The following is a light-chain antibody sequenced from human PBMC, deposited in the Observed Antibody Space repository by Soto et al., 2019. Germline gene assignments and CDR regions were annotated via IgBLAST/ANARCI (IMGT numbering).Light chain of an antibody. J-gene: IGLJ1*01. CDR3: SSYTSSNTIV. CDR2: EVT. V-gene: IGLV2-14*01. Sequence: QSMLTQPASMSVSPGQSITISCTGGSSDIGGYNYVSWFQQHPGKVPKLMIYEVTNRPSGVSNRFSGSKSGSTASLTISGLQAEEEADYYCSSYTSSNTIVFGTGTKVTAL. CDR1: SSDIGGYNY.